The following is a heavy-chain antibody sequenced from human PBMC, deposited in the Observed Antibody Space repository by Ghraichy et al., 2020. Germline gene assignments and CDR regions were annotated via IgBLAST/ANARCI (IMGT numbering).Heavy chain of an antibody. D-gene: IGHD4/OR15-4a*01. CDR3: ARGSVVSCFGATCYPIDY. V-gene: IGHV3-23*01. Sequence: LSLTCAASGFIFTNYAMSWVRQAPGKRLEWIAATSGSGGVTYHADSVKGRFTISRDNTNNMLYLQMNSLRAEDTAMYYCARGSVVSCFGATCYPIDYWGQGTLVTVSS. J-gene: IGHJ4*02. CDR2: TSGSGGVT. CDR1: GFIFTNYA.